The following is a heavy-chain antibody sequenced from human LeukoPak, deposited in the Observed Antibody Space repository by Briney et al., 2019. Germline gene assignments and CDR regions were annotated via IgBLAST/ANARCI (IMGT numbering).Heavy chain of an antibody. CDR3: ARASAVADGSVYFDY. CDR2: INHSGST. J-gene: IGHJ4*02. CDR1: GGSFIGYY. D-gene: IGHD6-19*01. V-gene: IGHV4-34*01. Sequence: SETLSLTCAVYGGSFIGYYWSWIRQPPGKGLEWIGEINHSGSTNYNPSLKSRVTISVDTSKNQFSLKLSSVTAADTAVYYCARASAVADGSVYFDYWGQGTLVTVSS.